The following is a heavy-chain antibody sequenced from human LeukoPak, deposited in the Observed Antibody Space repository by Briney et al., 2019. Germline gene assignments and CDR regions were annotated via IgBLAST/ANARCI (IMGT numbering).Heavy chain of an antibody. J-gene: IGHJ4*02. CDR3: ARERGSSEFDY. D-gene: IGHD6-13*01. V-gene: IGHV1-18*01. CDR1: GSTFTNYA. Sequence: ASVKVSCKASGSTFTNYAITWVRQAPGQGLEWMGWINTYNGNTNYAQKLQGRVTMTTDTSTGTAYMELRSLRSDDTAVYYCARERGSSEFDYWGQGTLVTVSS. CDR2: INTYNGNT.